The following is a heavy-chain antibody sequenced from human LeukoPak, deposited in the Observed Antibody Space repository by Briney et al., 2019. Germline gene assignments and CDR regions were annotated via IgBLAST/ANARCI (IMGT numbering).Heavy chain of an antibody. CDR2: IYYGGRT. J-gene: IGHJ4*02. Sequence: SETLSLTCSVSGGSISSLSYYWGWVRQPPGKGLEWIGSIYYGGRTYYNPSLKSRVTMPVDTSKNQFSLKLCSVTAADTAIYYCATSVTSSSGWYYGYWGQGSLVTVSS. D-gene: IGHD6-19*01. CDR3: ATSVTSSSGWYYGY. V-gene: IGHV4-39*01. CDR1: GGSISSLSYY.